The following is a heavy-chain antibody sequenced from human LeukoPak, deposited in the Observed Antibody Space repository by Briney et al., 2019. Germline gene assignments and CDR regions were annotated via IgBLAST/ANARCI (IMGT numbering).Heavy chain of an antibody. CDR1: GYTFTSYG. CDR2: ISAHNGNT. J-gene: IGHJ4*02. CDR3: ARAQTTPLLDY. D-gene: IGHD4-11*01. Sequence: GASVKVSCKASGYTFTSYGIIWVRQAPGQGLQWMGWISAHNGNTNYAQKLQGRVTMTTDTSTSTVYMELRSLRSDDTAVYYCARAQTTPLLDYWGQGTLVTVSS. V-gene: IGHV1-18*01.